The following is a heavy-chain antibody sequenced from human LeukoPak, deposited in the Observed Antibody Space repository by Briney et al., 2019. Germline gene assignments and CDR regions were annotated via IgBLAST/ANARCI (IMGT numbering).Heavy chain of an antibody. J-gene: IGHJ4*02. Sequence: PGGSLRLSCAASGFTFSSYEMNWIRQAPGKGLEWVSYISSSGSTIYYADSVKGRFTISRDNAKNSLYLQMNSLRSEDTAVYYCEIYTGYDSFWGQGTLVTVSS. V-gene: IGHV3-48*03. CDR3: EIYTGYDSF. CDR1: GFTFSSYE. CDR2: ISSSGSTI. D-gene: IGHD5-12*01.